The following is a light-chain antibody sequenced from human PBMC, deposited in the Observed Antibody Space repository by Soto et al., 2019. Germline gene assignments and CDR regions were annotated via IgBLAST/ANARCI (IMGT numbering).Light chain of an antibody. V-gene: IGLV2-14*01. CDR3: NSYTNSGTVV. CDR1: TRDVGGYNY. Sequence: QSALNQPASVSGWPGQSITIYCTGSTRDVGGYNYVSWYQLSPGKAPKLLIYDVDRPSGVSNRFSGSKSGNTASLTISGLQAEDEADYYCNSYTNSGTVVFGGGTKLTVL. CDR2: DV. J-gene: IGLJ3*02.